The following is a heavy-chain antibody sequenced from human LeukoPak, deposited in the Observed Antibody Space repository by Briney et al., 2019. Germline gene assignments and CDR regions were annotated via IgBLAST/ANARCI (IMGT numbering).Heavy chain of an antibody. CDR3: AREVIAVAGVYFDY. V-gene: IGHV4-39*07. J-gene: IGHJ4*02. CDR1: GGSISSSSYY. CDR2: IYYSGST. Sequence: SETLSLTCTVSGGSISSSSYYWGWIRQPPGKGLEWIGSIYYSGSTYYNPSLKSRVTISVDTSKNQFSLKLSSVTAADTAVYYCAREVIAVAGVYFDYWGQGTLVTVSS. D-gene: IGHD6-19*01.